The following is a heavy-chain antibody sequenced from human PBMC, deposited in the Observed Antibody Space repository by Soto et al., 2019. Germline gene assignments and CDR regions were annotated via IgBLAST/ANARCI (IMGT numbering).Heavy chain of an antibody. Sequence: SLRLSCAASGFTFSSYGMHWVRQAPGKGLEWVAVISYDGSNKYYADSVKGRFTISRDNSKNTLYLQMNSLRAEDTAVYYCAKQLLSFGESAPIDYWGQGTLVTVSS. J-gene: IGHJ4*02. CDR1: GFTFSSYG. CDR3: AKQLLSFGESAPIDY. D-gene: IGHD3-10*01. V-gene: IGHV3-30*18. CDR2: ISYDGSNK.